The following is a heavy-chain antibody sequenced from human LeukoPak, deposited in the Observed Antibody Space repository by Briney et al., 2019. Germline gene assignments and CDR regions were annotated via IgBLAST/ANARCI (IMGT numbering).Heavy chain of an antibody. CDR3: GRADQKWFGESMVDY. V-gene: IGHV3-7*01. D-gene: IGHD3-10*01. CDR2: IKQDGGEK. Sequence: GGSLRLSCAASGFSFSNYWMNWVRQAPGKGLEWVANIKQDGGEKYYVDSVKGRFTISRDDAKNSLYLQMSSLRAEDTAVYYCGRADQKWFGESMVDYWGQGTLVTVSS. J-gene: IGHJ4*02. CDR1: GFSFSNYW.